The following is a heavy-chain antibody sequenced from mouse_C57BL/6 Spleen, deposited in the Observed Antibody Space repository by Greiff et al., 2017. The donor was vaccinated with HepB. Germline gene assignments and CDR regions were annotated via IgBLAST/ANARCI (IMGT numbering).Heavy chain of an antibody. Sequence: DVKLVESGGGLVKPGGSLKLSCAASGFTFSSYAMSWVRQTPEKRLEWVATISDGGSYTYYPDNVKGRFTISRDNAKNNLYLQMSHRKSEETAMDNGAREINGTHAYDYWGKGTTLKVSS. CDR1: GFTFSSYA. CDR2: ISDGGSYT. D-gene: IGHD4-1*01. CDR3: AREINGTHAYDY. J-gene: IGHJ2*01. V-gene: IGHV5-4*01.